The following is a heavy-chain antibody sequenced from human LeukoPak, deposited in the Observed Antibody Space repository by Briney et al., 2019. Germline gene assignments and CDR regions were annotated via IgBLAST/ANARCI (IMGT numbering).Heavy chain of an antibody. V-gene: IGHV4-39*07. J-gene: IGHJ3*02. D-gene: IGHD2-2*01. Sequence: SEILSLTCTVSGGSISSSSYYWGWIRQPPGKGLEWIGGIYYSGSTYYNPSLKSRVTISVDTSKNQFSLKLSSVTAADTAVYYCAREDIVVVPAARDAFDIWGQGTMVTVSS. CDR3: AREDIVVVPAARDAFDI. CDR2: IYYSGST. CDR1: GGSISSSSYY.